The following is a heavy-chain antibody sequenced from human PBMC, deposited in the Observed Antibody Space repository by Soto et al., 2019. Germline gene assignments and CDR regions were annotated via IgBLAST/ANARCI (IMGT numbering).Heavy chain of an antibody. Sequence: SETLSLTCAVSGGSISSGGYSWSWIRQPPGKGLEWIGYIYHSGRTYYKPSLKSRVTISVDRSRNHFSLNLTSVTAADTGLYYCARGGRDLGELSFYLDFWGQGTLVTVSS. V-gene: IGHV4-30-2*01. CDR1: GGSISSGGYS. CDR2: IYHSGRT. D-gene: IGHD3-16*02. J-gene: IGHJ4*02. CDR3: ARGGRDLGELSFYLDF.